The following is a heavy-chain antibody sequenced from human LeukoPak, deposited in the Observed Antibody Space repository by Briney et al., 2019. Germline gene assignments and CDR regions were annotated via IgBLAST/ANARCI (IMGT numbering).Heavy chain of an antibody. CDR1: GFTFTSYG. D-gene: IGHD3-22*01. CDR2: VRYDGSNK. CDR3: ARAAYYYDSSGYYLSDY. Sequence: GGSLRLSCAASGFTFTSYGMHWVRQAPGKGLEWVAFVRYDGSNKYYADSVKGRFTISRDNSKNTLYLQMNSLRADDTAVYYCARAAYYYDSSGYYLSDYWGQGTLVTVSS. J-gene: IGHJ4*02. V-gene: IGHV3-30*02.